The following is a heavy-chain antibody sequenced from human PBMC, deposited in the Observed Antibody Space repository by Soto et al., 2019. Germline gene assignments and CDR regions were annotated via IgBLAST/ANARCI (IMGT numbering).Heavy chain of an antibody. CDR2: IKQDGSEK. CDR1: GFTFSGYW. CDR3: ARDPRSDY. Sequence: PGWSLRLSCAASGFTFSGYWMSWVRQAPGKGLEWVANIKQDGSEKYYVDSVKGRFTISRDNAKNSLYLQMNSLRAEDTAVYYCARDPRSDYWGQGTLVTVSS. J-gene: IGHJ4*02. V-gene: IGHV3-7*03.